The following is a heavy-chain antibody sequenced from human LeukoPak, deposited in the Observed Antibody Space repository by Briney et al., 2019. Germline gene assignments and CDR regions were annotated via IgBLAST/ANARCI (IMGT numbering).Heavy chain of an antibody. J-gene: IGHJ4*02. CDR3: ASGGSYYGGGFDY. CDR2: IRYDGSNK. Sequence: GGSLRLSCAASGFTFSSYGMHWVRQAPGKGLEWAAFIRYDGSNKYYADSVKGRFTISRDNSKNTLYLQMNSLRAEDTAVYYCASGGSYYGGGFDYWGQGTLVTVSS. D-gene: IGHD1-26*01. CDR1: GFTFSSYG. V-gene: IGHV3-30*02.